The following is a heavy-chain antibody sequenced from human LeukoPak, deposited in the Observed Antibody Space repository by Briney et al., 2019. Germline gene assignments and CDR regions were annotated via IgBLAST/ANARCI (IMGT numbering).Heavy chain of an antibody. CDR1: GFTFSSYS. J-gene: IGHJ3*02. D-gene: IGHD1-26*01. CDR3: ARDRGELLRVAFDI. CDR2: ISSSSSYI. Sequence: GGSLRLSCAASGFTFSSYSMNWVRQAPGKGLEWVSSISSSSSYIYYADSVKGRFTISRDNAKNSLYLQMNSLRAEDTAVYYCARDRGELLRVAFDIWGQGTMVTVSS. V-gene: IGHV3-21*01.